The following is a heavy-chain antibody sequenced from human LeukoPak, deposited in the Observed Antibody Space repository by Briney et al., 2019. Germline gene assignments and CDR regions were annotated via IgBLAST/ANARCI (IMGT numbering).Heavy chain of an antibody. CDR2: MNPNSGDT. J-gene: IGHJ5*02. Sequence: ASVKVSCKASGYTFTGYYMHWVRQAPGQGLEWMGWMNPNSGDTNHAQKFQGRVTMTRDTSISTAYMELSRLRSDDTAVYYCAKVVVAATSFVWFDPWGQGTLVTVSS. CDR3: AKVVVAATSFVWFDP. CDR1: GYTFTGYY. V-gene: IGHV1-2*02. D-gene: IGHD2-15*01.